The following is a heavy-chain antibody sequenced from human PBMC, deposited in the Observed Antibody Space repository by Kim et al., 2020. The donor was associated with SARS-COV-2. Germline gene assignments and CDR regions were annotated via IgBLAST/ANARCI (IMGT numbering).Heavy chain of an antibody. CDR3: ARTRYYDSSGYYYVLPYNWFDP. V-gene: IGHV4-34*01. Sequence: SETLSLTCAVYGGSFSGYYWSWIRQPPGKGLEWIGEINHSGSTNYNPSLKSRVTISVDTSKNQFSLKLSSVTAADTAVYYCARTRYYDSSGYYYVLPYNWFDPWGQGTLVTVSS. D-gene: IGHD3-22*01. CDR1: GGSFSGYY. J-gene: IGHJ5*02. CDR2: INHSGST.